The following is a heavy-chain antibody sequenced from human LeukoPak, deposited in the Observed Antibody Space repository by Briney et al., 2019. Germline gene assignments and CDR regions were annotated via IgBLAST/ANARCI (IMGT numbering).Heavy chain of an antibody. CDR2: INHSGST. D-gene: IGHD2-2*01. J-gene: IGHJ4*02. Sequence: SETLSLTCAVYGGSFSGYYRSWIRQPPGKGLEWIGEINHSGSTNYNPSLKSRVTISVDTSKNQFSLKLSSVTAADTAVYYRARGGQYAKEYYFDYWGRGTLVTVSS. V-gene: IGHV4-34*01. CDR1: GGSFSGYY. CDR3: ARGGQYAKEYYFDY.